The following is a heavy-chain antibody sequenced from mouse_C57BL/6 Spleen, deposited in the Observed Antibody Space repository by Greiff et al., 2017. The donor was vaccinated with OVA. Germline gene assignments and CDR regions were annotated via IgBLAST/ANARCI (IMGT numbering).Heavy chain of an antibody. V-gene: IGHV1-52*01. CDR3: ARGANDY. CDR1: GYTFTSYW. Sequence: QVHVKQPGAELVRPGSSVKLSCKASGYTFTSYWMHWVKQRPIQGLEWIGNIDPSDSETHYNQKFKDKATLTVDKSSSTAYMQLSSLTSEDSAVYYCARGANDYWGQGTTLTVSS. J-gene: IGHJ2*01. CDR2: IDPSDSET.